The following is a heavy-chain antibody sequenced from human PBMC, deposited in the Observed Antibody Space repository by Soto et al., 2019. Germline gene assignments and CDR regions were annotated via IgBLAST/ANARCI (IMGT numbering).Heavy chain of an antibody. CDR3: AREVLRFLEGAPEYMDV. CDR2: ISYDGSNK. J-gene: IGHJ6*02. V-gene: IGHV3-30-3*01. Sequence: GGSLRLSCAASGFTFSSYAMHWVRQAPGKGLEWVAVISYDGSNKYYADSVKGRFTISRDNSKNTLYLQMNSLRAEDTAVYYCAREVLRFLEGAPEYMDVWGQGTTVTVSS. D-gene: IGHD3-3*01. CDR1: GFTFSSYA.